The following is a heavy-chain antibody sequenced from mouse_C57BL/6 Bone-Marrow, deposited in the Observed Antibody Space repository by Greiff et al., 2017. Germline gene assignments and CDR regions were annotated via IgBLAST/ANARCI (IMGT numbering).Heavy chain of an antibody. CDR3: ALKGDSFDY. Sequence: EVQLQQSGPELVKPGASVKISCKASGYTFTDYYMNWVKQSHGKSLEWIGDINPNNGGTSYNQKFKGKATLTVDKSSSTAYMELRSLTSEDSAVYYCALKGDSFDYWGQGTTLTVSS. J-gene: IGHJ2*01. V-gene: IGHV1-26*01. CDR2: INPNNGGT. CDR1: GYTFTDYY.